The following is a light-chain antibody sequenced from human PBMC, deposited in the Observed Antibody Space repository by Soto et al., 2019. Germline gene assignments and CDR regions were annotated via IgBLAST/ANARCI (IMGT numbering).Light chain of an antibody. CDR2: DVS. J-gene: IGLJ1*01. CDR3: SSYTSCSTSLV. V-gene: IGLV2-14*01. CDR1: SSDVGGYNY. Sequence: QSVLTQPASVSGSPGQSITISCTGTSSDVGGYNYVSWYQQHPGKAPKLMIYDVSNRPSGVSNRFSGSKSGNTASLTISGLQAEDEADYYCSSYTSCSTSLVFGTGTKLTVL.